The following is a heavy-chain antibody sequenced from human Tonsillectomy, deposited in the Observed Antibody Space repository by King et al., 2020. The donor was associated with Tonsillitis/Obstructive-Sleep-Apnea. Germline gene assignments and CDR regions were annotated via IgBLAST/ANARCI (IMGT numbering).Heavy chain of an antibody. CDR3: ARDLEYSSGWPDY. CDR1: GFTFSSYG. D-gene: IGHD6-25*01. Sequence: VQLVESGGGVVQPGRSLRLSCAASGFTFSSYGMHWVRQAPGKGLEWVAVIWYDGSNKYYADSVKGRFTISRDNSKNTLYLQMNSLRAEDTAVYYCARDLEYSSGWPDYWGQGTLVTVSS. V-gene: IGHV3-33*01. CDR2: IWYDGSNK. J-gene: IGHJ4*02.